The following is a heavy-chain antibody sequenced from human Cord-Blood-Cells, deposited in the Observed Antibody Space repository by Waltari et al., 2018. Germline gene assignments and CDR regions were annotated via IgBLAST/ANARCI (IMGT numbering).Heavy chain of an antibody. CDR2: IYYSGST. CDR1: GGSISSSSYY. Sequence: QLQLQESGPGLVKPSETLSLTCTVSGGSISSSSYYWGWIRQPPGKGLEWIGSIYYSGSTYYNPSLKSRVTISVDTSKNQFSLKLSSVTAADTAVYYCARSDYYGSGSYYPFDYCGQGTLVTVSS. V-gene: IGHV4-39*07. J-gene: IGHJ4*02. D-gene: IGHD3-10*01. CDR3: ARSDYYGSGSYYPFDY.